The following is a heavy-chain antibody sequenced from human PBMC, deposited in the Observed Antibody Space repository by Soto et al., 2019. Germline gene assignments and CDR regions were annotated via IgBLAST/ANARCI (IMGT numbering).Heavy chain of an antibody. CDR1: GFTFSSYG. Sequence: QVQLVESGGGVVQPGRSLRLSCAASGFTFSSYGMHWVRQAPGKGLEWVAVISYDGSNKYYADSVKGRFTISRDNSKNXMYLQMNSLRAEDTAVYYCAKEVRRYYDSSGYGDYWGQGTLVTVSS. V-gene: IGHV3-30*18. D-gene: IGHD3-22*01. CDR3: AKEVRRYYDSSGYGDY. J-gene: IGHJ4*02. CDR2: ISYDGSNK.